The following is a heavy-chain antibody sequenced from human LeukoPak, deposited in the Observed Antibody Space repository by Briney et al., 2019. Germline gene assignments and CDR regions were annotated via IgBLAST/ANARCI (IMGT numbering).Heavy chain of an antibody. D-gene: IGHD3/OR15-3a*01. CDR2: MNPNSGNT. V-gene: IGHV1-8*01. Sequence: APVKVSCKASGYTFTGYDINWVRQATGQGLEWMGWMNPNSGNTGYAQKFQGRVTMTRNTSISTAYMELSSLRSEDTAVYYCARNLRDYYFDYWGQGTLVTVSS. CDR3: ARNLRDYYFDY. CDR1: GYTFTGYD. J-gene: IGHJ4*02.